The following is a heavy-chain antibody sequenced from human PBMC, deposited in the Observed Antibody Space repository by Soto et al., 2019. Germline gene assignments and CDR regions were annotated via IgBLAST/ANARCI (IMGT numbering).Heavy chain of an antibody. Sequence: PGVSLRLSCAASGFTVSSSYMSWVRQAPGKGLEWVSVIYSGGSTYYADSVKGRFTISRDNSKNTLYLQMNSLRAEDTAVYYCASSQKSSILTAYYYFDYWGQGTLVPVSS. J-gene: IGHJ4*02. CDR1: GFTVSSSY. CDR3: ASSQKSSILTAYYYFDY. CDR2: IYSGGST. D-gene: IGHD3-9*01. V-gene: IGHV3-66*01.